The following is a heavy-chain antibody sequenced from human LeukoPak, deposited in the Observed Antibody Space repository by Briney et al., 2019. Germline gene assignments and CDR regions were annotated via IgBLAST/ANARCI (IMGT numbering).Heavy chain of an antibody. D-gene: IGHD3-10*01. Sequence: GGSLRLSCAASGFTFDDYGMSWVRQAPGKGLEWVSYVSSSGSTIYYADSVKGRFTISRDNAKNSLYLQMNSLRAEDTAVYYCAKSGVRGVIAYYFDYWGQGTLVTVSS. CDR2: VSSSGSTI. V-gene: IGHV3-11*01. J-gene: IGHJ4*02. CDR1: GFTFDDYG. CDR3: AKSGVRGVIAYYFDY.